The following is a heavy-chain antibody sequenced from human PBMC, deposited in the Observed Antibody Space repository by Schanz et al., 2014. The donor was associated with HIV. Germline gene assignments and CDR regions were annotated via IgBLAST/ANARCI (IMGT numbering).Heavy chain of an antibody. V-gene: IGHV1-8*02. Sequence: QVHLVQSGAEVKKPGASVKVSCKASGGTFSNYAISWVRQATGQGLEWMGWMNPNSGNTGYAQKFQGRVTLTRNTSISTAYMELSSLTSEDTAVYYCARGARDCTNGVCGGYYFDYWGQGTLVTVSS. D-gene: IGHD2-8*01. CDR3: ARGARDCTNGVCGGYYFDY. CDR1: GGTFSNYA. CDR2: MNPNSGNT. J-gene: IGHJ4*02.